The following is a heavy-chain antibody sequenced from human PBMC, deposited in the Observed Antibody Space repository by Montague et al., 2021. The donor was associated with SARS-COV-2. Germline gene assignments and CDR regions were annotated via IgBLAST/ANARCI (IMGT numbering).Heavy chain of an antibody. Sequence: SETLSLTCTVSNGSINSYYWSWVRQPPGKRLEWIGYIYYRGSTNYNPSLESRVTMSIDTSKNQFSLKLRSVTAADTAVYFCAREGLHNWFDPWGRGTLVIVSS. V-gene: IGHV4-59*01. CDR1: NGSINSYY. CDR2: IYYRGST. J-gene: IGHJ5*02. CDR3: AREGLHNWFDP.